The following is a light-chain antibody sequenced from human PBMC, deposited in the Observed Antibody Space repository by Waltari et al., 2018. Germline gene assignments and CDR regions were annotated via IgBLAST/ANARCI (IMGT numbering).Light chain of an antibody. Sequence: DIQMTQSPSSLSASVGDRVTITCRARENVNNYLNWYQQKPGKAPKLLIYKASTLQSGVPSRFGGSGSGTDYTFTISSLQSEDVATYYCQHGYGTPWTFGQGTKVEIK. CDR2: KAS. CDR1: ENVNNY. CDR3: QHGYGTPWT. J-gene: IGKJ1*01. V-gene: IGKV1-39*01.